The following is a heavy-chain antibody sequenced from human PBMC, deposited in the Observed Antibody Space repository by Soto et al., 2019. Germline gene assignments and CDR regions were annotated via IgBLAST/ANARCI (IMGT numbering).Heavy chain of an antibody. Sequence: GGSLRLSGATSGFSFCSYAMIWVRQAPGKGLEWVSAISGSGGGTYYADSVRGRFTIYRDNSKNTLCLQMNSLRAEDMDVYYCAKDYYGSGTYYFDYWGQGTLVTVSS. V-gene: IGHV3-23*01. J-gene: IGHJ4*02. CDR2: ISGSGGGT. D-gene: IGHD3-10*01. CDR1: GFSFCSYA. CDR3: AKDYYGSGTYYFDY.